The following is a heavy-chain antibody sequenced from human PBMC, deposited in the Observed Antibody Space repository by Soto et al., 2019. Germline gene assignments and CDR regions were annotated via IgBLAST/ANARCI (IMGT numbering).Heavy chain of an antibody. D-gene: IGHD2-2*01. Sequence: SETLSLTCAVYGGSFSGYYWSWIRQPPGKGLEWIGEINHSGGTNYNPSLKSRVTISIDTANNHFSLRLSLVTAADTAVYYCARIRYQLHSSVVWFDPWGQGTLVTVSS. CDR3: ARIRYQLHSSVVWFDP. V-gene: IGHV4-34*01. CDR2: INHSGGT. J-gene: IGHJ5*02. CDR1: GGSFSGYY.